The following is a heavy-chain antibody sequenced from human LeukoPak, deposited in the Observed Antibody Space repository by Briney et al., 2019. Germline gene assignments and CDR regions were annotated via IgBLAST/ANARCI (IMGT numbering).Heavy chain of an antibody. Sequence: GGSLRLSCAVSGFTFSGFWMSWSRQAPGKGLEWVASINSDGSEGYYADVVKGRFTISKDNAKNSLYLQMNSLRAEDTALYHCARNNGMDVWGQGTTVIVSS. V-gene: IGHV3-7*03. CDR1: GFTFSGFW. CDR3: ARNNGMDV. J-gene: IGHJ6*02. CDR2: INSDGSEG.